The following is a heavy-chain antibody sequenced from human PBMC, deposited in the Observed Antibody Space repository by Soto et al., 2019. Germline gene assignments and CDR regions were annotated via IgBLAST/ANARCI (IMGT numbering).Heavy chain of an antibody. CDR3: AKDVWEPTYYFDY. CDR2: ISGSGGST. D-gene: IGHD1-26*01. V-gene: IGHV3-23*01. Sequence: EVQLLESGGGLVQPGGSLRLSCAASGFTFSSYAMSWVRQAPGKGLEWVSAISGSGGSTYYADPVKGRFTISRDNSKNTLYLQMNSLRAEDTAVYYCAKDVWEPTYYFDYWGQGTLVTVSS. CDR1: GFTFSSYA. J-gene: IGHJ4*02.